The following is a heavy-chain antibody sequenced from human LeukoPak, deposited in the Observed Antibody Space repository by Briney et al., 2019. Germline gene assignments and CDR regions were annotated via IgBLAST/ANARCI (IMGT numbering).Heavy chain of an antibody. CDR2: IYTSGST. V-gene: IGHV4-4*07. Sequence: SETLSLTCSVSGGAISSYYWSWIRRPAGKGLEWIGRIYTSGSTNYNPSLKSRVTMSVDTSKNQFSLKLSSVTAADTAVYYCARGYGNYYYYYYMDVWGKGTTVTISS. D-gene: IGHD3-16*01. J-gene: IGHJ6*03. CDR3: ARGYGNYYYYYYMDV. CDR1: GGAISSYY.